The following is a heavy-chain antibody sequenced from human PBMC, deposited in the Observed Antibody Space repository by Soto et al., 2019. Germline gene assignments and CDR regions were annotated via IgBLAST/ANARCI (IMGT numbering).Heavy chain of an antibody. CDR1: GYGFTTKW. J-gene: IGHJ5*02. Sequence: RGESLKISCHDSGYGFTTKWISWVRQMPGKGLEWVGRVDPSDSYTDYSPSFRGHVIISVDRSVSTAYLEWSSLKASDSAIYYCVRHSSKTVAARAPFDPWGQGTLVTSPQ. D-gene: IGHD6-6*01. CDR3: VRHSSKTVAARAPFDP. CDR2: VDPSDSYT. V-gene: IGHV5-10-1*01.